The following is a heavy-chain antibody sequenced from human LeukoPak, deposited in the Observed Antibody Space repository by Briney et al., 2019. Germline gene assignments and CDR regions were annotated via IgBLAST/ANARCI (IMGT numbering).Heavy chain of an antibody. D-gene: IGHD6-13*01. CDR3: ARAGVGSSWDY. Sequence: PGGSLRLSCAASGFTFSSYWMTWVRQAPGKGLEWVANIKQDGSEKYYVDSVKGRFTISRDNAKNSLYLQMNSLRAEDTAVFYCARAGVGSSWDYWGQGTLVTVSS. V-gene: IGHV3-7*01. CDR1: GFTFSSYW. CDR2: IKQDGSEK. J-gene: IGHJ4*02.